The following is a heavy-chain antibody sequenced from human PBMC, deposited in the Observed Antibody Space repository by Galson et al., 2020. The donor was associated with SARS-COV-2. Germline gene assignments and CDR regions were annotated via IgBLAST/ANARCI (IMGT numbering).Heavy chain of an antibody. CDR2: IIPIFGTA. Sequence: SVKVSCKAPGGTFSSYAISWVRQAPGQGLEWMGGIIPIFGTANYAQKFQGRVTITADESTSTAYMELSSLRSEDTAVYYCARDIPGLAVAHYWGQGTLVTVSS. J-gene: IGHJ4*02. CDR1: GGTFSSYA. CDR3: ARDIPGLAVAHY. D-gene: IGHD6-19*01. V-gene: IGHV1-69*13.